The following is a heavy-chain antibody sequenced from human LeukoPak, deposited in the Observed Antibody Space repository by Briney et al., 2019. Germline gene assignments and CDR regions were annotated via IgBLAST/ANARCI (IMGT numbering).Heavy chain of an antibody. CDR3: ASPIRFRDAFDI. Sequence: GGSLRLSCAASGFTFSCYCMSWVRQAPGKGLEWVSYISSSSGNKYYADSVKGRFTISRDNAKNSLYLQMNNLRAEDTAAYYYASPIRFRDAFDIWGQGTMVTVSS. CDR2: ISSSSGNK. J-gene: IGHJ3*02. V-gene: IGHV3-48*01. CDR1: GFTFSCYC. D-gene: IGHD3-3*01.